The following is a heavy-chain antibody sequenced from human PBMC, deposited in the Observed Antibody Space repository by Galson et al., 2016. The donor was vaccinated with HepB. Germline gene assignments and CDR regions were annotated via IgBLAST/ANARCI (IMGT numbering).Heavy chain of an antibody. CDR2: ISSNSRTK. J-gene: IGHJ4*02. Sequence: SLRLSCAASGFTFSTYNMNWVRQAPGKGLEWVSYISSNSRTKYYADSVEGRFTISRDNAKNSLYLQMNGLRAEDTAVYYCARDYYGSGSYPFDYWGQGTLVTVSS. CDR1: GFTFSTYN. D-gene: IGHD3-10*01. V-gene: IGHV3-48*01. CDR3: ARDYYGSGSYPFDY.